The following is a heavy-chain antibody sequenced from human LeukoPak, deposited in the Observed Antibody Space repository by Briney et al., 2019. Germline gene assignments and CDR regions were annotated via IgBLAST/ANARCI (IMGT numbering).Heavy chain of an antibody. J-gene: IGHJ6*02. CDR3: ARDLNYGSGSYYYYYGMDV. D-gene: IGHD3-10*01. V-gene: IGHV4-59*01. CDR1: GGSISSYY. CDR2: IYYSGST. Sequence: SETLSLTCTVSGGSISSYYWSWIRQPPGKGLEWVGYIYYSGSTNYNPSLKSRVTISVDTSKNQFSLKLSSVTAADTAVYYCARDLNYGSGSYYYYYGMDVWSQGTTVTVYS.